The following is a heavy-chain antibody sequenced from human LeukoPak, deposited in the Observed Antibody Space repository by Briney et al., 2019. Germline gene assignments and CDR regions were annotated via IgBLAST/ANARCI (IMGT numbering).Heavy chain of an antibody. V-gene: IGHV3-21*04. D-gene: IGHD5-18*01. CDR2: ISSSSSYI. J-gene: IGHJ4*02. CDR1: GFTFSSYS. CDR3: ANSVTAMVYFDY. Sequence: GGSLRLSCAASGFTFSSYSMNWVRQAPGKGLEWVSSISSSSSYIYYADSVKGRFTISRDNAKNSLYLQMNSLRAEDTAVYYCANSVTAMVYFDYWGQGTLVTVSS.